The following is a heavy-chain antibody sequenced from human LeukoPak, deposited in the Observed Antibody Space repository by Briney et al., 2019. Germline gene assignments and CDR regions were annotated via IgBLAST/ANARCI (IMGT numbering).Heavy chain of an antibody. D-gene: IGHD3-3*01. Sequence: PSETLSLTCTVSGGSISSYYWSWIRQPPGKGLEWIGYIYYSGSTYYNPSLKSRVTISVDTSKNQFSLKLSSVTAADTAVYYCARASTLYDFWSGLSNNWFDPWGQGTLVTVSS. CDR3: ARASTLYDFWSGLSNNWFDP. J-gene: IGHJ5*02. CDR2: IYYSGST. CDR1: GGSISSYY. V-gene: IGHV4-59*08.